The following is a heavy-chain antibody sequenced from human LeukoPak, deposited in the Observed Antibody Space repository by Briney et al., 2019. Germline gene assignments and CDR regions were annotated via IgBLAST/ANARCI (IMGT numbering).Heavy chain of an antibody. CDR2: TYYRSKWYN. CDR1: GVSVSSNSAA. V-gene: IGHV6-1*01. D-gene: IGHD2-21*01. CDR3: ARDHYFRGEGAFDY. J-gene: IGHJ4*02. Sequence: SQTLSLTCAISGVSVSSNSAAWNWIRQSPSRGLEWLGRTYYRSKWYNDYAVSVKSRITINPDTSKNQFSLQLNSVAPEDTAVYYCARDHYFRGEGAFDYWGQGTLVTVSS.